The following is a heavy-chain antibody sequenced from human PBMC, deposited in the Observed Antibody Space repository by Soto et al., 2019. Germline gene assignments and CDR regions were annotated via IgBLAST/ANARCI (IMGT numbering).Heavy chain of an antibody. V-gene: IGHV1-69*12. CDR1: GGTFSSYA. D-gene: IGHD3-10*01. J-gene: IGHJ6*02. Sequence: QVQLVQSGAEVKKPGSSVKVSCKASGGTFSSYAISWVRQAPGQGLEWMGGIIPIFGTANYAQKFQGRVTITADESPSTAYMELSSLRSADTAGYYCADHPLARKSSFGNYYYYGMDVWGQGTTVTVSS. CDR2: IIPIFGTA. CDR3: ADHPLARKSSFGNYYYYGMDV.